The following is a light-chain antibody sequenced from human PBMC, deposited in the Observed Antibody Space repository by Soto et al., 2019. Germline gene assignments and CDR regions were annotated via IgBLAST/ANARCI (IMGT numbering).Light chain of an antibody. J-gene: IGLJ1*01. V-gene: IGLV2-23*01. CDR3: FSFTSTNTHV. Sequence: QFVLTQPASVSGSPGQSVTISCTGTSSGFGSYKFVSWYQHHPGTVPKVIIYETSKRPSGVSDRFSGSKSGNTASLTISGLQAEDEADYYCFSFTSTNTHVFGSGTKVPS. CDR2: ETS. CDR1: SSGFGSYKF.